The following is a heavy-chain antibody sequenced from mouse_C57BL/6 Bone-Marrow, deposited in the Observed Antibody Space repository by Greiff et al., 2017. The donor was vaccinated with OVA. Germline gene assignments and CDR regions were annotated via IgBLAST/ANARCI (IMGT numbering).Heavy chain of an antibody. CDR1: GFTFSSYA. Sequence: EVQRVESGEGLVKPGGSLKLSCAASGFTFSSYAMSWVRQTPEKRLEWVAYISSGGDYIYYADTVKGRFTISRDNARNTLYLQMSSLKSEDTAMYYCTRYGNPIYYAMDYWGQGTSVTVSS. D-gene: IGHD2-1*01. V-gene: IGHV5-9-1*02. CDR3: TRYGNPIYYAMDY. CDR2: ISSGGDYI. J-gene: IGHJ4*01.